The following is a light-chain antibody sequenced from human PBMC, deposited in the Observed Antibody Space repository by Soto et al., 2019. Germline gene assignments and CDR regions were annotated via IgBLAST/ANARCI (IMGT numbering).Light chain of an antibody. V-gene: IGLV2-8*01. CDR1: SRDVGGYYY. Sequence: QSVLTQPPSASGSPGQSVTISCTGTSRDVGGYYYVSWYQQHPGKAPKLMIYEVSKRPSGVPDRFSGSKSGNPASLTVSGLEDADDADYYCSSYASSNIVFGTGTKLTVL. CDR2: EVS. J-gene: IGLJ1*01. CDR3: SSYASSNIV.